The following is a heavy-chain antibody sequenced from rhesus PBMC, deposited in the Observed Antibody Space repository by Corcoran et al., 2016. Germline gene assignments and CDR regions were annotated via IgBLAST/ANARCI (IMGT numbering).Heavy chain of an antibody. V-gene: IGHV4-80*01. Sequence: QVQLQESGPGLVKPSETLSLTGTVSGASISSNWWSWTRQPPGKGLEWIGEINGNSGSTNYNPSLKSRVTISKDASKNQFSLKLSSVTAADTAVYYCARELQYLDWFKIDYWGQGVLVTVSS. CDR2: INGNSGST. J-gene: IGHJ4*01. D-gene: IGHD3-3*01. CDR1: GASISSNW. CDR3: ARELQYLDWFKIDY.